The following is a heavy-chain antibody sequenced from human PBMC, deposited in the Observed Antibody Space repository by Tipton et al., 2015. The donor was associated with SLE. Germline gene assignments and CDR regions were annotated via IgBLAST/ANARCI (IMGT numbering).Heavy chain of an antibody. Sequence: SLRLSCAASGFTVSTNYMSWVRQAPGKGLEWVAVISSGGTNEYYADSVKGRFTISRDNSRNSLSLQMNSLSADDTAVYYCARSYPGYYYYMDVWGKGTTVTVSS. J-gene: IGHJ6*03. V-gene: IGHV3-30*03. CDR3: ARSYPGYYYYMDV. D-gene: IGHD3-16*01. CDR1: GFTVSTNY. CDR2: ISSGGTNE.